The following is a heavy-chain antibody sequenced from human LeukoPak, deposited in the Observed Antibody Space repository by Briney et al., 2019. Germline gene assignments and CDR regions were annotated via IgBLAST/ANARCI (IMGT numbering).Heavy chain of an antibody. J-gene: IGHJ4*02. CDR1: GFTFSSYA. CDR2: IYYSGST. CDR3: ARETSGPDY. Sequence: GSLRLSCAASGFTFSSYAMSWVRQPPGKGLEWIGSIYYSGSTYYNPSLKSRVTISVDTSKNQFSLKLSSVTAADTAVYYCARETSGPDYWGQGTLVTVSS. V-gene: IGHV4-39*01. D-gene: IGHD6-19*01.